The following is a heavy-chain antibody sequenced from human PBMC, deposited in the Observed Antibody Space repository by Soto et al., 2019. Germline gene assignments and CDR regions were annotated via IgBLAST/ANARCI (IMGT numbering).Heavy chain of an antibody. J-gene: IGHJ3*02. Sequence: QVQLQQWGAGLLKPSETLSLTCAVYGGSFSGYYWSWIRQPPGKGLEWIGEINHSGSTNYNPSLKSRVTISVDTSKNQFSLKLSSVTAADTAVYYCARSYPILATIFVAHAFDIWGQGTMVTVSS. CDR1: GGSFSGYY. V-gene: IGHV4-34*01. CDR3: ARSYPILATIFVAHAFDI. CDR2: INHSGST. D-gene: IGHD5-12*01.